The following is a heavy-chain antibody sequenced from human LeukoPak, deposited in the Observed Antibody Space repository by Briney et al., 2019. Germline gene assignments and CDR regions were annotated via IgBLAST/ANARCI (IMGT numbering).Heavy chain of an antibody. CDR3: TRGTGAPSC. CDR2: IRMSADGGTQ. J-gene: IGHJ4*02. D-gene: IGHD3-10*01. Sequence: GGSLRLSCTGSGFTFGDYSMSWARQAPGKGLEWVGFIRMSADGGTQEYAAAVKGRFIISRDDSKSSAYLQMNSLKSEDTAFYYCTRGTGAPSCWGQGTLVTVSS. V-gene: IGHV3-49*04. CDR1: GFTFGDYS.